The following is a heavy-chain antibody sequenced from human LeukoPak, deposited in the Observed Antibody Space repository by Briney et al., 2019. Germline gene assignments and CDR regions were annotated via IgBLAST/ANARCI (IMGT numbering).Heavy chain of an antibody. J-gene: IGHJ4*02. CDR2: IYYSGST. D-gene: IGHD1-26*01. CDR1: GGSISSYY. V-gene: IGHV4-59*12. CDR3: ARAAHSGSLAPFDY. Sequence: SETLSLTCTVSGGSISSYYWSWIRQPPGKGLEWIGYIYYSGSTNYNPSLKSRVTMSVDTSKNQFSLKLSSVTAADTAVYYCARAAHSGSLAPFDYWGQGTLVTVSS.